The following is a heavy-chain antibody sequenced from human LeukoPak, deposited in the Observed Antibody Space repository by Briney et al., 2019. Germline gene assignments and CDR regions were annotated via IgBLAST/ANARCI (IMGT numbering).Heavy chain of an antibody. J-gene: IGHJ5*02. D-gene: IGHD2-15*01. CDR3: ASWGPAAYCSNGSCS. CDR2: IKQDGSEK. Sequence: GGSLRLSCAASGLTFSSYWMTWVRQAPGEGLEWVANIKQDGSEKYYVDSVKGRFTISRDNAKNSLYLQMNSLRVEDTAVYYCASWGPAAYCSNGSCSWGQGTLVTVSS. V-gene: IGHV3-7*01. CDR1: GLTFSSYW.